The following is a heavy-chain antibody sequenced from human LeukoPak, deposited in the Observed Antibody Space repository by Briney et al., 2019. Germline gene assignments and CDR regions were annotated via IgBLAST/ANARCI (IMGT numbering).Heavy chain of an antibody. Sequence: PGGSLRLSCAASGFSFRNYWMGWVRQAPGKGLEWVANTKPDGSAGYYADSVRGRFTASRDNANNLLYLQMNRLRAEDTAVYYWARDGGLHTNFDYWGQGTLLTVSS. J-gene: IGHJ4*02. CDR2: TKPDGSAG. D-gene: IGHD2-15*01. V-gene: IGHV3-7*01. CDR3: ARDGGLHTNFDY. CDR1: GFSFRNYW.